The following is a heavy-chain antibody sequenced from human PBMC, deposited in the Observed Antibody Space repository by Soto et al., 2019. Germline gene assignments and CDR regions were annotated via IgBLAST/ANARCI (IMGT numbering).Heavy chain of an antibody. J-gene: IGHJ4*02. CDR3: ARGVDKTHKAYGEYEVWGLSLDY. D-gene: IGHD4-17*01. CDR2: IIPIFGTA. Sequence: ASVKVSCKASGGTFSSYAISWVRQAPGQGLEWMGGIIPIFGTANYAQKFQGRVTITADKSTSTAYMELSSLRSEDTAVYYCARGVDKTHKAYGEYEVWGLSLDYWGPGTLVTVSS. V-gene: IGHV1-69*06. CDR1: GGTFSSYA.